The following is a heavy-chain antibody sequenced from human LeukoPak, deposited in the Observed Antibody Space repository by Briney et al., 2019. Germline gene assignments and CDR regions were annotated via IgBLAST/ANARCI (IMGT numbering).Heavy chain of an antibody. J-gene: IGHJ5*02. D-gene: IGHD3-22*01. CDR1: GASFSGFH. V-gene: IGHV4-34*01. Sequence: SETLSLTCAVYGASFSGFHWSWTRQPPGKGLEWIGKIDHSGRTNYNPSLKSRVTMSVDTSKDQFSLKLTSVTAADTAVYYCARGEYYDTSGDRKNWFGPWGQGTLVTVSP. CDR2: IDHSGRT. CDR3: ARGEYYDTSGDRKNWFGP.